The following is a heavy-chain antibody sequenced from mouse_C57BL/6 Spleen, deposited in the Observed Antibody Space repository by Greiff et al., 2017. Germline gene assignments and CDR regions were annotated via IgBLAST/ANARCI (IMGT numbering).Heavy chain of an antibody. V-gene: IGHV5-4*01. J-gene: IGHJ2*01. CDR2: ISEGGSYT. Sequence: EVKLMESGGGLVKPGGSLKLSCAASGFTFSSYAMSWVRQTPGKRLEWVATISEGGSYTYYPDNVKGRLTISRGNAKSNLYLRMSHLKSEDTAMYCCARDRYGGFYFDCWGQGTTLTVSS. CDR3: ARDRYGGFYFDC. D-gene: IGHD1-1*02. CDR1: GFTFSSYA.